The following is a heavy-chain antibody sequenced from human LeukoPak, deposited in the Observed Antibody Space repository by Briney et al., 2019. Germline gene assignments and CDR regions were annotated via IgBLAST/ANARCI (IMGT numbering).Heavy chain of an antibody. CDR3: ARDPAMYSSSWYFDY. D-gene: IGHD6-13*01. Sequence: PGGSLRLSCAASGFTFSSYAMHWVRQAPGKGLEWVAVISYDGSNKYYADSVKGRFTISRDNSKNTLYLQMNSLRAEDTAVYYCARDPAMYSSSWYFDYWGQGTLVTVSS. V-gene: IGHV3-30-3*01. CDR1: GFTFSSYA. J-gene: IGHJ4*02. CDR2: ISYDGSNK.